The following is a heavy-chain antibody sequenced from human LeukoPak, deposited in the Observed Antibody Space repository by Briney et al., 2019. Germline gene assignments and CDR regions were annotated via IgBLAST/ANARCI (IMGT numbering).Heavy chain of an antibody. J-gene: IGHJ6*02. CDR1: GYTFTSYD. D-gene: IGHD6-13*01. Sequence: ASVKVSCTASGYTFTSYDFNWLRQATGQGPEWMGWMNPNSGATGYAQKFQGRITMTRSASINTAYMELTDLRSEDTAVYYCARVRVTLPLVRYYYGMDVWGQGTTVTVSS. CDR2: MNPNSGAT. V-gene: IGHV1-8*01. CDR3: ARVRVTLPLVRYYYGMDV.